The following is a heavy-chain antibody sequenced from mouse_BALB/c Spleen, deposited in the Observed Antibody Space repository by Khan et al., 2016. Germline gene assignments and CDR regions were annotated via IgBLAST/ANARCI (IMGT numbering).Heavy chain of an antibody. CDR3: WIQL. CDR2: IRLQSDDYVT. Sequence: VQLQQSGADLVQPGGSMKLSCVASGFNFSNYWMNWVRQSPEQGLEWVAEIRLQSDDYVTHYEESVNGRFTISRDESTSSVYLQMNNLRAEDTGIYYCWIQLWGQGTTLTVSA. D-gene: IGHD3-3*01. CDR1: GFNFSNYW. V-gene: IGHV6-6*02. J-gene: IGHJ2*01.